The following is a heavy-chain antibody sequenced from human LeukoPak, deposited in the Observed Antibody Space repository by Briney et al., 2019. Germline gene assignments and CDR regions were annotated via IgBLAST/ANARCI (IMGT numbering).Heavy chain of an antibody. CDR2: IRYDGSNK. Sequence: PGGSLRLSCAASGFTFSSYGMHWVRQAPGKGLEWVAFIRYDGSNKYYADSVKGRFTISRDNSKNPLYLQMNSLRAEDTAVFYFKQEAPYDILTGYYTGGGVDYWGQGTLVTVSS. CDR3: KQEAPYDILTGYYTGGGVDY. J-gene: IGHJ4*02. D-gene: IGHD3-9*01. CDR1: GFTFSSYG. V-gene: IGHV3-30*02.